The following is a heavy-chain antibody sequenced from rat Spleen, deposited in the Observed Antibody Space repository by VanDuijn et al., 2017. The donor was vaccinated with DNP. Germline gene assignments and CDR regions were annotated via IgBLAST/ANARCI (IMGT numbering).Heavy chain of an antibody. Sequence: EVQLVESGGDPVQPGGSLTLSCVVSGFTFNKDWMTWVRQVPGKGLEWVASITTGGEITYYPDSVKGRFTVSRDHATNTLYLRLNSLRSEDTATYYCARQHRWSYYFDYWGQGVMVTVSS. CDR2: ITTGGEIT. CDR1: GFTFNKDW. V-gene: IGHV5-31*01. D-gene: IGHD1-1*01. CDR3: ARQHRWSYYFDY. J-gene: IGHJ2*01.